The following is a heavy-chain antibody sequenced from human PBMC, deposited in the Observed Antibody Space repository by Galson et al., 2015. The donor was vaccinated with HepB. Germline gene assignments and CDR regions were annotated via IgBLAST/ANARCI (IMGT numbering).Heavy chain of an antibody. Sequence: SLRLSCAASGFTFSSSGMNWVRQAPGKGLDWVSCISSSSSYIYYADSVKGRFTISRDNAKNSLYLQMNSLRAEDTAVYYCARLVAYSGGWGPGYFDLWCRGTLVTVSS. V-gene: IGHV3-21*01. J-gene: IGHJ2*01. CDR1: GFTFSSSG. CDR2: ISSSSSYI. CDR3: ARLVAYSGGWGPGYFDL. D-gene: IGHD6-19*01.